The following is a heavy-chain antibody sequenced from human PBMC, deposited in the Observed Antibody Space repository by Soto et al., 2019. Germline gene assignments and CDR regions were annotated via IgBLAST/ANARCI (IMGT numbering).Heavy chain of an antibody. V-gene: IGHV4-34*01. CDR3: ARPTYDFWSGYLPGGRYYYYGMDV. Sequence: SEALSVTWAVCGAAFSVCYGRWSRRGPGEGLDWIGEINHSGSTNYNPSLKRRVTISVDTSKNQFSLKLSSVTAADTAVYYCARPTYDFWSGYLPGGRYYYYGMDVWGQGTTVTVS. D-gene: IGHD3-3*01. CDR1: GAAFSVCY. J-gene: IGHJ6*02. CDR2: INHSGST.